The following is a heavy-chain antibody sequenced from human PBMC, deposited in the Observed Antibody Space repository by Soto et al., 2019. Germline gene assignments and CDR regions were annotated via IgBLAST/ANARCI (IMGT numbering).Heavy chain of an antibody. Sequence: PGGFLRLSCAASGFTFDTYWRNWVRQAPGKRPEWLSGINSDGTISSYADSVKGRFTISRDNARNTLSLQMNSLRADDTAVYYCARLSGDHSAFFSYGMDAWGQGTTVTVSS. CDR3: ARLSGDHSAFFSYGMDA. V-gene: IGHV3-74*01. CDR2: INSDGTIS. J-gene: IGHJ6*02. D-gene: IGHD2-21*01. CDR1: GFTFDTYW.